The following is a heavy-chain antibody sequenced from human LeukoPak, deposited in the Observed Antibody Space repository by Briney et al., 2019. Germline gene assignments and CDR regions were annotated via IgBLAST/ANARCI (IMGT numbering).Heavy chain of an antibody. CDR3: ATGPLSDSLFDY. Sequence: ASVKVSCKVSGYTLTELSMHWVRQAPGKGLEWMGGFDPEDGETIYAQKFQGRVTMTEDTSTDTAYMELSSLRSEDTAVYYCATGPLSDSLFDYWGQGTLVTVSS. CDR1: GYTLTELS. CDR2: FDPEDGET. J-gene: IGHJ4*02. D-gene: IGHD3-22*01. V-gene: IGHV1-24*01.